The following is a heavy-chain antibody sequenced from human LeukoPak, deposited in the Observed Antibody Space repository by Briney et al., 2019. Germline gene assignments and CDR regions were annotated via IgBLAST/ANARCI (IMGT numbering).Heavy chain of an antibody. J-gene: IGHJ6*03. CDR2: IKQDGSEK. V-gene: IGHV3-7*01. CDR1: GFTFTTFW. D-gene: IGHD5-18*01. Sequence: PGGSLRLSCVASGFTFTTFWMSWVRQAPGKGLEWVANIKQDGSEKYYVDSVKGRFTISRDNAKNSLFLQMNSLRAEDTAVYYCARVLYSYLHYMDVWSKGTTVTVSS. CDR3: ARVLYSYLHYMDV.